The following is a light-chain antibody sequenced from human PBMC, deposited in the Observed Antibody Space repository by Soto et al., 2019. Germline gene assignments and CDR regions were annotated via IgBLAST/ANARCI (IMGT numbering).Light chain of an antibody. CDR2: SDN. CDR1: SSNIGSNT. CDR3: AAWDDSLNGWV. Sequence: QSVLTQPPSASGTPGQRVTISCSGGSSNIGSNTVNWYQQLPGTAPKLLIYSDNQRPPGVPDRFSGSKSGTSASLAISGLQSEDEADYYCAAWDDSLNGWVFGGGTKLTVL. J-gene: IGLJ3*02. V-gene: IGLV1-44*01.